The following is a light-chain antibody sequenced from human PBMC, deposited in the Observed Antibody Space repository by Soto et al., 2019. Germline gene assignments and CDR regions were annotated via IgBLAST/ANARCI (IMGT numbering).Light chain of an antibody. V-gene: IGKV1-5*01. CDR1: QSLPNW. Sequence: DIQMTQSPSTLSASVGDRVTITCRARQSLPNWLAWYPQKPGKAPKLLVYDASSLESGVPSRFSGSGSGTEFTLTISSLQPDDFATYYCQQYNSYSPLTFGPGPKVDIK. CDR3: QQYNSYSPLT. CDR2: DAS. J-gene: IGKJ3*01.